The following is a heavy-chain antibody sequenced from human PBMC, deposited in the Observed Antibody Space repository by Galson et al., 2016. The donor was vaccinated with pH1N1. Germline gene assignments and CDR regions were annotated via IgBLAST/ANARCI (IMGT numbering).Heavy chain of an antibody. CDR3: ARGVIHYDFWSGYQDHAAFDI. D-gene: IGHD3-3*01. J-gene: IGHJ3*02. CDR2: TYYGSKWYN. V-gene: IGHV6-1*01. Sequence: CAISGDSVSSNSATWNWIRQSPSRGLEWLGRTYYGSKWYNDYAESVKSRIIISPDTSKNQLSLQLNSVTPADTAVYYCARGVIHYDFWSGYQDHAAFDIWGQGTMVIVSA. CDR1: GDSVSSNSAT.